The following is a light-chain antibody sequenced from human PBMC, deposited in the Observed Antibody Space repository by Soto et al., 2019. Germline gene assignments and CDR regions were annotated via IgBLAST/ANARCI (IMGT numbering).Light chain of an antibody. Sequence: DSHMTQSPSSLSASVGDRVTITGRASQGISNYLAWYQQKPGKVPKLLIYASSALQSAFPSRFSGSGSGKALTLTISSLQTEHVETYSCQKYNSAPRTFGQGTRREIK. CDR3: QKYNSAPRT. J-gene: IGKJ5*01. CDR2: ASS. CDR1: QGISNY. V-gene: IGKV1-27*01.